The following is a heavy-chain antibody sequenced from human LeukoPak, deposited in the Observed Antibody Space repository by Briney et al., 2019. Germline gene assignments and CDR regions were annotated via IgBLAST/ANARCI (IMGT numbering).Heavy chain of an antibody. CDR2: IYHSGST. J-gene: IGHJ3*02. D-gene: IGHD1-26*01. CDR1: GGSISSSSYY. V-gene: IGHV4-30-2*01. Sequence: SETLSLTCTVSGGSISSSSYYWSWIRQPPGKGLEWIGYIYHSGSTYYNPSLKSRVTISVDRSKNQFSLKLSSVTAADTAVYYCARAPVVGATTSEILHLSIRWTDAFDIWGQGTMATVSS. CDR3: ARAPVVGATTSEILHLSIRWTDAFDI.